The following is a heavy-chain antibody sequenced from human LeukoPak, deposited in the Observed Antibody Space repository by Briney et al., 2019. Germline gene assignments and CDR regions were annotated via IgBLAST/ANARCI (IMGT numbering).Heavy chain of an antibody. V-gene: IGHV1-24*01. CDR2: FDPEDGET. CDR3: ATDPLEFCSGGSCYSRSYYYYGMDV. D-gene: IGHD2-15*01. CDR1: KYSLTELS. J-gene: IGHJ6*02. Sequence: ASVKVSCKVSKYSLTELSMHWVRQAPGKGLEWMGGFDPEDGETIYAQKFQGRVTMTEDTSTDTAYMELSSLRSEDTAVYYCATDPLEFCSGGSCYSRSYYYYGMDVWGQGTTVTVSS.